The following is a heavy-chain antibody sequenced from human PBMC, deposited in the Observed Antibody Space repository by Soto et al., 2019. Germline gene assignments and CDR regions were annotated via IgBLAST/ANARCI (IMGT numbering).Heavy chain of an antibody. J-gene: IGHJ4*02. CDR2: INAGNGNT. CDR3: ARPYYYDSSGYYYGY. CDR1: GYTFTSYA. Sequence: QVQLVQSGAEVKKPGASVKVSCKASGYTFTSYAMHWVRQASGQRLEWMGWINAGNGNTKYSQKFQGRVTITRDTSASTAYMELSSLRSEDTAVYYCARPYYYDSSGYYYGYWGQGTLVTVSS. V-gene: IGHV1-3*01. D-gene: IGHD3-22*01.